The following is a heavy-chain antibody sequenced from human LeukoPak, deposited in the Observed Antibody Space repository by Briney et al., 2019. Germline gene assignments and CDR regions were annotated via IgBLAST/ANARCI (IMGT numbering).Heavy chain of an antibody. CDR3: VREAMTGPGMGYFDY. Sequence: SVKVSCKASGDTFSSYPISWVRQAPGQGLEWMGGIIPIFGTTNYAQKFQVRVTITTDESTSTAYMELSSLRSEDTAIYYCVREAMTGPGMGYFDYWGQGTLVTVSS. CDR1: GDTFSSYP. CDR2: IIPIFGTT. D-gene: IGHD3-9*01. J-gene: IGHJ4*02. V-gene: IGHV1-69*05.